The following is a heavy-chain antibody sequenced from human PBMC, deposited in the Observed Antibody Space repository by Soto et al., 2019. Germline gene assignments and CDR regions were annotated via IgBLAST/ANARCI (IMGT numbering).Heavy chain of an antibody. CDR3: ASRTRPGIAAAGDF. Sequence: GGSLRLSCAASGFTLSSYAMSWVRQAPGKGLEWVSAISGSGGSTYYADSVKGRFTISRDNSKNTLYLQMNSLRAEDTAVYYCASRTRPGIAAAGDFWGQGTLVTVSS. CDR1: GFTLSSYA. D-gene: IGHD6-13*01. V-gene: IGHV3-23*01. CDR2: ISGSGGST. J-gene: IGHJ4*02.